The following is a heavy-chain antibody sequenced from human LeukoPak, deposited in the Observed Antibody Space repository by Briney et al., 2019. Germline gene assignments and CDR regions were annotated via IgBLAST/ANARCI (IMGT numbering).Heavy chain of an antibody. D-gene: IGHD3-16*01. CDR2: ITGSGGST. J-gene: IGHJ4*02. CDR3: AKLGISDGIDY. CDR1: GFTFSSHA. V-gene: IGHV3-23*01. Sequence: SGGSLRLSCAASGFTFSSHAMTWVRQAPGKGLEWGSSITGSGGSTFYAASVKGRFTISRDNSKNTLYLQMNSLRAEDTAVYYCAKLGISDGIDYWGQGTPVTVSS.